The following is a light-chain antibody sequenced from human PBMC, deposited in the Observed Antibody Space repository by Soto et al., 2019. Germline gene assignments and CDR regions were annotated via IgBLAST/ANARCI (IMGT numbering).Light chain of an antibody. CDR3: QHYDGAPS. V-gene: IGKV3-20*01. J-gene: IGKJ1*01. CDR2: GAS. Sequence: EAVLTQSPGTLSLSPGERATLSCRASESIGSSFLAWYQQKPRQAPRLLIDGASSRATGTPDRFGGSESGTDFTLTVSRVGAEDFAMYYCQHYDGAPSFGQGTKVEIK. CDR1: ESIGSSF.